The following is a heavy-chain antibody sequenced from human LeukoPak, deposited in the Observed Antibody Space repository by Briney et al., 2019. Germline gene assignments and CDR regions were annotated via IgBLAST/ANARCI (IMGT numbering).Heavy chain of an antibody. CDR1: GFTFSSYA. CDR3: AKDGTVGVIAGPVFDY. J-gene: IGHJ4*02. V-gene: IGHV3-23*01. CDR2: ISGSGGST. D-gene: IGHD2-21*01. Sequence: GGSLRLSCAASGFTFSSYAMSWVRQAPGKGLEWVSAISGSGGSTYYADSVKGRFTISRDNSKNTLYLQMNSLRAEDTAVYYCAKDGTVGVIAGPVFDYWGQGTLVTVSS.